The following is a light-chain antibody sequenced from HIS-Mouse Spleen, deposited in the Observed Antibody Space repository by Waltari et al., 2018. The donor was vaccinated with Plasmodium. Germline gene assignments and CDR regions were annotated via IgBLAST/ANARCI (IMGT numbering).Light chain of an antibody. V-gene: IGLV3-1*01. Sequence: YELTQPPSVSVSPGQTASITCSGDKLGDKYACWYQQKPDQSPVLVIYQDSKRPSGIPERFSGSNSGNTATLTISETQAMDEADYYCQAWDSSTVVFGGGTKLTVL. CDR2: QDS. CDR3: QAWDSSTVV. J-gene: IGLJ2*01. CDR1: KLGDKY.